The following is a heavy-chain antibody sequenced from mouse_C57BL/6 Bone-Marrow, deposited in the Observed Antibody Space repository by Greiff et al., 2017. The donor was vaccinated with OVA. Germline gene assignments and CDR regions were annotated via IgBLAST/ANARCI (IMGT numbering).Heavy chain of an antibody. CDR1: GFNIKDDY. D-gene: IGHD1-2*01. Sequence: EVQLQQSGAELVRPGASVKLSCTASGFNIKDDYMHWVKQRPEQGLEWIGWIDPENGDTEYASKFQGKATITADTSSNTAYLQLSSLTSEDTAVYYCALTSMDYWGQGTSVTVSS. CDR2: IDPENGDT. V-gene: IGHV14-4*01. J-gene: IGHJ4*01. CDR3: ALTSMDY.